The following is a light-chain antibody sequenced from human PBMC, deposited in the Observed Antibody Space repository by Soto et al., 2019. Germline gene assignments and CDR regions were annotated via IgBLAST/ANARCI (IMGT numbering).Light chain of an antibody. CDR3: VLYMGSGISV. J-gene: IGLJ3*02. V-gene: IGLV8-61*01. CDR1: SGSLSTTYY. Sequence: QTVVTQESSFSVSPGGTVTLTCGLSSGSLSTTYYPSWFQQNPGQAPRTLIYNTNTRSSGVADRFSGSILGNKAALTISGAQADDESDYYCVLYMGSGISVFGGGTQLTVL. CDR2: NTN.